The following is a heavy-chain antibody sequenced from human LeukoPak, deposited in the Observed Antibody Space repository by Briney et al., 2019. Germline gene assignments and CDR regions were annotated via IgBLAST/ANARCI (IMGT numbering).Heavy chain of an antibody. J-gene: IGHJ5*02. CDR3: ASFTGGVDP. CDR2: ISTSGSTT. Sequence: GGSLRLSCAASGFXFSIYSINWVRQAPGKGLEWVSYISTSGSTTYYADSVKGRFTISRDNAKNSLYLQMNSLRDEDTAVYYCASFTGGVDPWGQGTRVTVSS. D-gene: IGHD1-14*01. CDR1: GFXFSIYS. V-gene: IGHV3-48*02.